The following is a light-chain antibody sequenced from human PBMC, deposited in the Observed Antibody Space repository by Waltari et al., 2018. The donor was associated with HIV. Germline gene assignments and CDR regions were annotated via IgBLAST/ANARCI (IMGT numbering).Light chain of an antibody. CDR2: DDR. V-gene: IGLV3-21*02. J-gene: IGLJ3*02. CDR1: NIGSES. Sequence: SYVLTQPPSVSVAPGQTARITCGRDNIGSESVHWYQQKPGQAPVLVVYDDRDRPSGIPERFAGSNSGNTATLTISRVEAGDEADYYCQVRDGSGDHSRVFGGGTKLTVL. CDR3: QVRDGSGDHSRV.